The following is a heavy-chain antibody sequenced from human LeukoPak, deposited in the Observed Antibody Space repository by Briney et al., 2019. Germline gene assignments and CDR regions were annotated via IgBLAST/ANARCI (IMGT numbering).Heavy chain of an antibody. V-gene: IGHV1-24*01. D-gene: IGHD3-10*01. J-gene: IGHJ3*02. CDR1: GYTLTELS. Sequence: ASVTVSFKVSGYTLTELSMHGVGQAPGKGREGMGGFDPEDGETIYAQKFQGRVTMTEDTSTDTAYMELSSLRSEDTAVYYCATGHTSPYGSGSYDAFDIWGQGTMVTVSS. CDR3: ATGHTSPYGSGSYDAFDI. CDR2: FDPEDGET.